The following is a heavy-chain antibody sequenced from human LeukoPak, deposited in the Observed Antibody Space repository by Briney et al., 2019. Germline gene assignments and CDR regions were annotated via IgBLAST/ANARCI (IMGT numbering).Heavy chain of an antibody. CDR3: VRDPPYFEWLFDL. V-gene: IGHV3-74*01. CDR2: IDSDGSNR. D-gene: IGHD3-9*01. J-gene: IGHJ5*02. Sequence: GGSLRLSCAASGFTFSPYWMHWVRQVPGKGLVWVSRIDSDGSNRDYADSVKGRFTISRDIAKNTLYLQMNSLRAEDTAVYYCVRDPPYFEWLFDLWGQGTLVTVSS. CDR1: GFTFSPYW.